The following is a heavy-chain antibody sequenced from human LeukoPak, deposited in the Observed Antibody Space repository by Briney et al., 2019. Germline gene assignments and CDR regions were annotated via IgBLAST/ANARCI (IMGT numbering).Heavy chain of an antibody. D-gene: IGHD2-15*01. CDR1: GFTFSTYS. CDR2: ISSSSSTI. Sequence: QPGGSLRLSCAASGFTFSTYSMNWVRQAPGKGLEWVSYISSSSSTIYYADSVKGRFTISRDNAKSSLYLQMNSLRAEDTAVYYCARARSQYCSGGSCSPAGYYYGMDVWGQGTTVTVSS. CDR3: ARARSQYCSGGSCSPAGYYYGMDV. J-gene: IGHJ6*02. V-gene: IGHV3-48*04.